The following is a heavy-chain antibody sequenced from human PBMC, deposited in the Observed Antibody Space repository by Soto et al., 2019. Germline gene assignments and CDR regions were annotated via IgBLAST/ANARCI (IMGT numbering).Heavy chain of an antibody. CDR1: GGSISSGDYY. CDR2: IYYSGST. J-gene: IGHJ5*02. V-gene: IGHV4-30-4*01. Sequence: SETLSLTCTVSGGSISSGDYYWGWIRQPPGKGLEWIGYIYYSGSTYYNPSLKSRVTISVDTSKNQFSLKLSSVTAADTAVYYCARDQYYYDSSGYYSDNWFDPWGQGTLVTVSS. CDR3: ARDQYYYDSSGYYSDNWFDP. D-gene: IGHD3-22*01.